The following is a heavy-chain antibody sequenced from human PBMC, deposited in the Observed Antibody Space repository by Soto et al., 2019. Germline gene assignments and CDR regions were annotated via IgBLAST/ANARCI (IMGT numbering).Heavy chain of an antibody. CDR1: GGSMSSSSYY. CDR3: VANVDY. Sequence: QLQLQESGPGLVKPSETLSLTCTVSGGSMSSSSYYWGWFRQPPGKGLEWIGSIYYSGSTYYNPSLKSRVTISVDTSKNQFSLKLSSATAADTAVYYCVANVDYWGQGTLVTVSS. CDR2: IYYSGST. V-gene: IGHV4-39*01. J-gene: IGHJ4*02.